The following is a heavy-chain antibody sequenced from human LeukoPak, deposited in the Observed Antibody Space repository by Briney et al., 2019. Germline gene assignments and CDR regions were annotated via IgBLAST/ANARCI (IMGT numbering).Heavy chain of an antibody. D-gene: IGHD1-26*01. Sequence: SGGSLRLSCAASGFTFSSYAMSWVRQPPGKGLEWVSAISGSGGSTYYADSVKGRFTISRDNSKNTLYLQTNSLRAEDTAVYYCAKDRFASGDFDYWGQGTLVTVSS. V-gene: IGHV3-23*01. CDR1: GFTFSSYA. CDR2: ISGSGGST. J-gene: IGHJ4*02. CDR3: AKDRFASGDFDY.